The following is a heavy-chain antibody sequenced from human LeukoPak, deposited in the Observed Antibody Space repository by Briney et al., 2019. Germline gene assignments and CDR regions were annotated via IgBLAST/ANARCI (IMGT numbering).Heavy chain of an antibody. CDR3: ARDRGLVYYYYYMDV. V-gene: IGHV1-69*04. CDR2: IIPILGIA. D-gene: IGHD3-10*01. Sequence: ASVKVSCKASGGTFSSYTISWVRQAPGQGLEWMGRIIPILGIANYAQKFQGRVTTTADKSTSTAYMELSSLRSEDTAVYYCARDRGLVYYYYYMDVWGKGTTVTVSS. J-gene: IGHJ6*03. CDR1: GGTFSSYT.